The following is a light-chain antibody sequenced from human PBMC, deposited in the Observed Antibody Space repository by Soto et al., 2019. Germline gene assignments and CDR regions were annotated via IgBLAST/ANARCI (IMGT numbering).Light chain of an antibody. CDR3: QQYGSSPT. V-gene: IGKV3-20*01. Sequence: EIVLTQSPGTLSLSPGERATLSCRASQSVSSSYLAWYQQKPGQATRLLIYGASSRATGIPDRFSGSGSGTDFTLTISRLEPEDFAVYYCQQYGSSPTFGPGTKVYIK. J-gene: IGKJ3*01. CDR2: GAS. CDR1: QSVSSSY.